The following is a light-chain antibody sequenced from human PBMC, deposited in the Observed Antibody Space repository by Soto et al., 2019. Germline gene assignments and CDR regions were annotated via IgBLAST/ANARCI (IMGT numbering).Light chain of an antibody. CDR1: QSISSW. CDR2: KAS. V-gene: IGKV1-5*03. CDR3: QQYTSYSPT. J-gene: IGKJ1*01. Sequence: DIQMTQSPSTLSASVGDRVTITCRASQSISSWLAWYQQKPGKAPKLLIYKASSLESGVPSRVSGSGSGTEFTLTVSGLQPDDFATYYCQQYTSYSPTFGQGAKVQIK.